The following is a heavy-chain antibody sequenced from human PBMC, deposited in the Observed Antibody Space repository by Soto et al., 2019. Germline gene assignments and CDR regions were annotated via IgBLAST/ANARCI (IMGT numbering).Heavy chain of an antibody. CDR2: VSGTGAST. Sequence: EVQLLESGGGLVQPGGSLRLSCAASGFTFSSHAMTWVRQAPGKGLEWVSSVSGTGASTYYADSVTGRFTISRDTYKDTLYLQMNSLRAEDTAIYYCAKGPVVVAAPRGYFDSWGQGALVTVSS. D-gene: IGHD2-15*01. J-gene: IGHJ4*02. CDR1: GFTFSSHA. V-gene: IGHV3-23*01. CDR3: AKGPVVVAAPRGYFDS.